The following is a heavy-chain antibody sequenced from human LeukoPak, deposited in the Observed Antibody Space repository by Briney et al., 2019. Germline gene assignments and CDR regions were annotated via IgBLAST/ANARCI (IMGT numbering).Heavy chain of an antibody. V-gene: IGHV4-34*01. CDR3: ARAGRLRYGGNSG. CDR1: GGSFSGYC. J-gene: IGHJ4*02. D-gene: IGHD4-23*01. CDR2: INHSGST. Sequence: SETLSLTCAVYGGSFSGYCWSWIRQPPGKGLEWIGEINHSGSTNYNPSLKSRVTISVDTSKNQFSLKLTSVTAADTAVYYCARAGRLRYGGNSGWGQGTLVTVSS.